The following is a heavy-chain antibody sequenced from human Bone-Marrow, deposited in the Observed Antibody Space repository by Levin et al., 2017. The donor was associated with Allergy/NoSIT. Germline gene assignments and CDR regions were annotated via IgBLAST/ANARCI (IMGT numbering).Heavy chain of an antibody. Sequence: KSSETLSLTCTVSGGSISSYYWSWVRQPPGKGLEWIGYVSSSGSTNYNPSLKSRVTMSVDTSKNQVSLRLSSVTAADTALYYCARDGVLAGSTGSLTHWGQGALVTVSS. CDR1: GGSISSYY. V-gene: IGHV4-59*01. D-gene: IGHD2-15*01. CDR3: ARDGVLAGSTGSLTH. CDR2: VSSSGST. J-gene: IGHJ4*02.